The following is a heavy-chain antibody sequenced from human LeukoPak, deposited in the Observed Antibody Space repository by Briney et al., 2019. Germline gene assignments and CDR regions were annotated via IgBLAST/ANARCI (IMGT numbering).Heavy chain of an antibody. Sequence: SETLSLTCTVSGGSISSYYWSWIRQPPGKGLEWIGYIYYSGSTNYNPSLKSRVTISVDTSKNQFSLKLSSVTAADTAVYYCARVSPGYYYYYYMDVWGKGTTVTISS. V-gene: IGHV4-59*12. CDR2: IYYSGST. J-gene: IGHJ6*03. CDR3: ARVSPGYYYYYYMDV. CDR1: GGSISSYY.